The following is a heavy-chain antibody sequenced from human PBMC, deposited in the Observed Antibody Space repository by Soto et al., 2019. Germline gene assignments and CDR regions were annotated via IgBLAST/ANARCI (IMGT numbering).Heavy chain of an antibody. CDR3: AKSSLVSGTYGLDH. Sequence: PSETLSLTCAVYGGSFSGYYWSWIRQPPGKGLEWIGEINHSGSTNYNPSLKSRVTISVDTSKNQFSLKLSSVTAADTAVYYCAKSSLVSGTYGLDHWGQGTLVTVSS. V-gene: IGHV4-34*01. J-gene: IGHJ4*02. CDR2: INHSGST. D-gene: IGHD1-26*01. CDR1: GGSFSGYY.